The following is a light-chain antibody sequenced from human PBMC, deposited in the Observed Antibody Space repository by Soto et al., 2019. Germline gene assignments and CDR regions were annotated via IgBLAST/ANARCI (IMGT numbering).Light chain of an antibody. J-gene: IGKJ3*01. CDR1: QSVSSY. Sequence: EIVLTQSPATLFLSPGERATLSCRASQSVSSYLAWYQQKPGQAPRLLIYDASNRATGIPARFSGSGSGPDFALTIISLEPEDFAVYYCQQRSNWPPVFTFGPGTKVDIK. CDR2: DAS. V-gene: IGKV3-11*01. CDR3: QQRSNWPPVFT.